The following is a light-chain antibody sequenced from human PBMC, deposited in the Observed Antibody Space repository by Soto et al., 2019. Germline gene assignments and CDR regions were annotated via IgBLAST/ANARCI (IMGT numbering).Light chain of an antibody. V-gene: IGKV3-20*01. CDR2: GAS. CDR1: QSVSSSY. CDR3: QQYGSSPGIT. Sequence: EIVLTQSPGTLSLSPGERATLSCRASQSVSSSYLAWYQQKPGRAPRLLIYGASGRATGIPDMFGGSGSGTDFTLTITRLEPEDFAVYYCQQYGSSPGITFGQGTLLEIK. J-gene: IGKJ5*01.